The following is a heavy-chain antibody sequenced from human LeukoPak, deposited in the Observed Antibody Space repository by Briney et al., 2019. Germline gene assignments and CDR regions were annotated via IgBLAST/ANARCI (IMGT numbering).Heavy chain of an antibody. CDR1: GYIFTGYY. V-gene: IGHV1-2*02. Sequence: ASVKVSCKASGYIFTGYYMHWVRQAPGQGLEWMGWINPNSGGTNYAQKFQGRVTMTRDTSISTAYMELSRLRSDDTAVYYCARAIKDIVVVPAAWNWFDPWGQGTLVTVSS. J-gene: IGHJ5*02. CDR3: ARAIKDIVVVPAAWNWFDP. CDR2: INPNSGGT. D-gene: IGHD2-2*01.